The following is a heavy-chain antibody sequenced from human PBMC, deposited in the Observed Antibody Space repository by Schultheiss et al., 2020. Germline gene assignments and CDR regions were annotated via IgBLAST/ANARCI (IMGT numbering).Heavy chain of an antibody. V-gene: IGHV3-33*08. J-gene: IGHJ4*02. CDR2: IWYDGSNK. D-gene: IGHD3-3*01. CDR3: ARDLGTIFGVGPFDY. Sequence: GGSLRLSCVGSGFPVGSSYMNWVRQAPGKGLGWVAVIWYDGSNKYYADSVKGRFTISRDSSKNTLHLQMNSLRAEDTAMYYCARDLGTIFGVGPFDYWGQGTLVNVCS. CDR1: GFPVGSSY.